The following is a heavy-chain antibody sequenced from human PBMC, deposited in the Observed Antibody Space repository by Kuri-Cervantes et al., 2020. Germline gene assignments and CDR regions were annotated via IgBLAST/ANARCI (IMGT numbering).Heavy chain of an antibody. J-gene: IGHJ3*01. D-gene: IGHD7-27*01. V-gene: IGHV3-15*01. CDR3: VTDHWGSQGLGDAFDV. Sequence: GSLRLSCATSGFNFNYAWMSWVRQAPGKGLEWVGRIKSKSDGGTTDYAVPVTGRFIISRDDSQATLYLQMNSLTAGDTAVYYCVTDHWGSQGLGDAFDVWGQGRVVTVSS. CDR1: GFNFNYAW. CDR2: IKSKSDGGTT.